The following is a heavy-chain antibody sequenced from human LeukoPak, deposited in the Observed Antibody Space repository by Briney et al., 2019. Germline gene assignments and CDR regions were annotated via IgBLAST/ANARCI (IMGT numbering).Heavy chain of an antibody. V-gene: IGHV3-30*04. Sequence: PGGSLRLSCAASGFTFSSYAMHWVRQAPGKGLEWVAVISYDGSNKYYADSVKGRFTISRDNSKNTLYLQMNSLRAEDTAVYYCAREMSYYGSGGYYSHYYFDYWGQGTLVTVSS. CDR3: AREMSYYGSGGYYSHYYFDY. D-gene: IGHD3-10*01. CDR2: ISYDGSNK. J-gene: IGHJ4*02. CDR1: GFTFSSYA.